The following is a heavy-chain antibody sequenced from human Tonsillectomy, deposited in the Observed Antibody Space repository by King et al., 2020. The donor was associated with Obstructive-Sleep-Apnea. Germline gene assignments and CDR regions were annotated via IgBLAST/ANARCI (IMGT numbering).Heavy chain of an antibody. Sequence: QVQLQQWGAGRLKRSETLSLNCDVYVGSYSDYYWNCIRQPPGKGLEGRGEIKHGRSTDSNPSLKSRVNITVDMSKNQFFLKLSSVTAADTAVYYCARRERESTPNYWGQGTLVTVSS. CDR1: VGSYSDYY. J-gene: IGHJ4*02. V-gene: IGHV4-34*01. CDR2: IKHGRST. D-gene: IGHD1-1*01. CDR3: ARRERESTPNY.